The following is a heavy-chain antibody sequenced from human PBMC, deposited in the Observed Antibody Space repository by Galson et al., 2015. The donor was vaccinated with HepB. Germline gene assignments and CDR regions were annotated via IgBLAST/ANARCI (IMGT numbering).Heavy chain of an antibody. CDR1: GFTFSNYA. CDR3: AKDYSLGYCSSTSCLPPGYMDV. CDR2: ISYDGSNK. V-gene: IGHV3-30*18. D-gene: IGHD2-2*01. J-gene: IGHJ6*03. Sequence: SLRLSCAASGFTFSNYAMSWVRQAPGKGLEWVAVISYDGSNKYYADSVKGRFTISRDNSKTTLYLQMNSLRAEDTAVYYCAKDYSLGYCSSTSCLPPGYMDVWGKGTTVTVSS.